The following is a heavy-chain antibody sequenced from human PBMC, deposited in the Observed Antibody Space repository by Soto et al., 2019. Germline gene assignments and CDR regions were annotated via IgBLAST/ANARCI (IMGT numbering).Heavy chain of an antibody. CDR1: GGSISSSSYY. J-gene: IGHJ4*02. V-gene: IGHV4-39*07. Sequence: SETLSLTCTVSGGSISSSSYYWGWIRQPPGKGLEWIGSIYYSGSTYYNPSLKSRVTISVDTSKNQFSLKLSSVTAADTAVYYCARGGSSWFPFDYWGQGTLVTVSS. D-gene: IGHD6-13*01. CDR2: IYYSGST. CDR3: ARGGSSWFPFDY.